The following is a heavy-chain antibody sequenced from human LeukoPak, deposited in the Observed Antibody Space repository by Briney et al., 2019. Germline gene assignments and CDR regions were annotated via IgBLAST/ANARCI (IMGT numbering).Heavy chain of an antibody. CDR2: ISDSGVST. CDR1: GFTFSIYT. Sequence: PGGSLRLSCAASGFTFSIYTMNWVRQAPGKGLEWVSGISDSGVSTYYADSVKGRFTISRDNSKNTLYVQMNSLRAEDTAVYYCAREENYGSGLYGMDVWGQGTTVTVSS. D-gene: IGHD3-10*01. J-gene: IGHJ6*02. CDR3: AREENYGSGLYGMDV. V-gene: IGHV3-23*01.